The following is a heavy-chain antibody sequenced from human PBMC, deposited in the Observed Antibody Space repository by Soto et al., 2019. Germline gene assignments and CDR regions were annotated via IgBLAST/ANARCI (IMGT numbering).Heavy chain of an antibody. CDR2: IYHSGST. CDR1: GGSISSGGYS. Sequence: SETLSLTCAVSGGSISSGGYSWSWIRQPPGKGLEWIGYIYHSGSTYYNPSLKSRVTISVDRSKNQFSLKLSSVTAADTAVYYCARVGIGYCSGGSCRGGGNWFDPWGQGTLVTVSS. V-gene: IGHV4-30-2*01. D-gene: IGHD2-15*01. CDR3: ARVGIGYCSGGSCRGGGNWFDP. J-gene: IGHJ5*02.